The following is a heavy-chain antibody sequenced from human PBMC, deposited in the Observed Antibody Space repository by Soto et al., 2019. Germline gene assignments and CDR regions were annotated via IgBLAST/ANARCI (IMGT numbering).Heavy chain of an antibody. CDR3: AREFPSLSSSWREYFQH. CDR2: INAGNGNT. CDR1: GYTFTSYA. V-gene: IGHV1-3*01. D-gene: IGHD6-13*01. J-gene: IGHJ1*01. Sequence: GASVKVSCKASGYTFTSYAMHWVRQAPGQRLEWMGWINAGNGNTKYSQKFQGRVTITRDTSASTVYMELGSLRSEDTAVYYCAREFPSLSSSWREYFQHWGQGSLVTVPQ.